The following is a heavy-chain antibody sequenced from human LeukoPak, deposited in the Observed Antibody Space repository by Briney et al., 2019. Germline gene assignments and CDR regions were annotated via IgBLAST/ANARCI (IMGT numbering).Heavy chain of an antibody. CDR2: ISSSSSYI. CDR1: GFTFSSYS. D-gene: IGHD3-22*01. J-gene: IGHJ6*03. CDR3: ARVFSGYSIQPSYYYYYMDV. V-gene: IGHV3-21*01. Sequence: GGSLRLSCAASGFTFSSYSMNWVRQAPGKGLEWVSSISSSSSYIYYADSVKGRFTISRDNAKNSLYLQMNSLRAEDTAVYYCARVFSGYSIQPSYYYYYMDVWGKGTTVTVSS.